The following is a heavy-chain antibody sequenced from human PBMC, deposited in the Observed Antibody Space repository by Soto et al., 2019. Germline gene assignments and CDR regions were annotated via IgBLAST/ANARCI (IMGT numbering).Heavy chain of an antibody. J-gene: IGHJ3*01. CDR2: ISDSGDRT. Sequence: EVQLMESGGGLVQPGGSLRLSCAGSGFTLSMSAVSWVRQAPGKGLEWVSYISDSGDRTYYADSVKGRFTISRDRSKNTVSLQMNTPRAEHTALYYCAKDRGIIVKAGDAFDVWGQGTMVTVSS. CDR1: GFTLSMSA. V-gene: IGHV3-23*01. D-gene: IGHD3-16*02. CDR3: AKDRGIIVKAGDAFDV.